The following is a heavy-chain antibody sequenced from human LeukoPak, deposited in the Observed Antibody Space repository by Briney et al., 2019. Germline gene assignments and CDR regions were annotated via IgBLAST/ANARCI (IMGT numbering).Heavy chain of an antibody. Sequence: PSETLSLTCTVSGGSISSYYWSWIRQPPGKGLEWIGYIYYSGSTNYNPSLKSRVTISVDTSKNQFSLKLSSVTAADTAVYYCARGLWSGSFLPPRWGQGTLVTVSS. CDR2: IYYSGST. J-gene: IGHJ4*02. CDR1: GGSISSYY. D-gene: IGHD1-26*01. V-gene: IGHV4-59*01. CDR3: ARGLWSGSFLPPR.